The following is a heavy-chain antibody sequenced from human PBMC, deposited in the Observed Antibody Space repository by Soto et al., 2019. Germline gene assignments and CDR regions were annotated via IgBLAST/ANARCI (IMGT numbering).Heavy chain of an antibody. V-gene: IGHV4-30-4*01. CDR1: GGSISSGDYY. Sequence: QVQLQESGPGLVKPSQTLSLTCTVSGGSISSGDYYWSWIRQPPGKGLECIGYIYYSGSTYYKPSLKSRVTISVDMSKNQFSLKLSSVTAADTAVYYCARVNRHWIGISCYAGWFDPWGQGTLVTVSS. CDR3: ARVNRHWIGISCYAGWFDP. CDR2: IYYSGST. J-gene: IGHJ5*02. D-gene: IGHD2-2*01.